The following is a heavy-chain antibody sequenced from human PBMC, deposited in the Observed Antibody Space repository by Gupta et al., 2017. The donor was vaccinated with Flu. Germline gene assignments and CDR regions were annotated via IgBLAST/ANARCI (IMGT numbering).Heavy chain of an antibody. Sequence: FMLSGYGMHEVRQGRGKGMEWLKVMAKDGSNKNYADTERGRFTTTRDNSKKTWYLQMKSMRAEDTDIYYDERDSGWRNFDYWGQGTLVTVAS. CDR1: FMLSGYG. CDR2: MAKDGSNK. CDR3: ERDSGWRNFDY. D-gene: IGHD2-15*01. J-gene: IGHJ4*02. V-gene: IGHV3-30*03.